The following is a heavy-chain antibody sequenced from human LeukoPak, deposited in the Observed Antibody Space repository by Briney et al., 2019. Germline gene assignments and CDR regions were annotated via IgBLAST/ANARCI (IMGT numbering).Heavy chain of an antibody. V-gene: IGHV4-59*08. CDR2: IYYSGGT. Sequence: SETLSLTCTVSGGSISGYYWTWIRQPPGKGLEWIGYIYYSGGTNYNPSLKSRVTISVDTSKNQFSLKLSSVTAADTAVYYCARPGGYCSSTSCYQGVGDAFDIWGQGTMVTVSS. D-gene: IGHD2-2*01. CDR3: ARPGGYCSSTSCYQGVGDAFDI. CDR1: GGSISGYY. J-gene: IGHJ3*02.